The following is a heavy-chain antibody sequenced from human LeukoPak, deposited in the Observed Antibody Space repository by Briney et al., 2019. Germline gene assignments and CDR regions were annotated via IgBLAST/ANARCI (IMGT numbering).Heavy chain of an antibody. V-gene: IGHV4-39*07. CDR2: IYYSGST. Sequence: SGTLSLTCTVSGGSISSSSYYWGWIRQPPGKGLEWIGSIYYSGSTYYNPSLKSRVTISVDTSKNQFSLKLSSVTAADTAVYYCASTGYSSSWYGGAQYYFDYWGQGTLVTVSS. J-gene: IGHJ4*02. CDR1: GGSISSSSYY. CDR3: ASTGYSSSWYGGAQYYFDY. D-gene: IGHD6-13*01.